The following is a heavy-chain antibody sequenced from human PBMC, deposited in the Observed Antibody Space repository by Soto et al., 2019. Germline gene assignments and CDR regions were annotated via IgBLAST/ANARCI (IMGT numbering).Heavy chain of an antibody. J-gene: IGHJ4*02. CDR1: GFTFNSYV. Sequence: GGSLRLSCAASGFTFNSYVMTWVRQAPGEGLEWVSSISRSGRGSAYYADSVKGRFTISRDNSENTLFLQMNNLRDEDTALYYCARGRYLDSSDYWVANLPFDHWGLGXLVTVHS. CDR2: ISRSGRGSA. V-gene: IGHV3-23*01. CDR3: ARGRYLDSSDYWVANLPFDH. D-gene: IGHD3-22*01.